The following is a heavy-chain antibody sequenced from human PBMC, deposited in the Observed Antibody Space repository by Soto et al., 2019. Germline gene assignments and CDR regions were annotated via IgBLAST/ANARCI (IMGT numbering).Heavy chain of an antibody. D-gene: IGHD6-19*01. CDR1: GGTFSSYA. CDR2: IIPIFGTA. Sequence: ASVKVSWKASGGTFSSYAISWVRQAPGQGLEWMGGIIPIFGTANYAQKFQGRVTITADESTSTAYMELSSLRSEDTAVYYCARAVAGPDAFDIWGQGTMVTVSS. V-gene: IGHV1-69*13. CDR3: ARAVAGPDAFDI. J-gene: IGHJ3*02.